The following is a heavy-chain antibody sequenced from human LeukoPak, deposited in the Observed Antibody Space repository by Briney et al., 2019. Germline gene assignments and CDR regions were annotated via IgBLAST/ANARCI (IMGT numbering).Heavy chain of an antibody. J-gene: IGHJ2*01. V-gene: IGHV4-59*01. CDR2: IYYSGST. CDR1: GGSISSYY. CDR3: ARSPGYCSGGSCSYWYFDL. D-gene: IGHD2-15*01. Sequence: PSEALSLTCTVSGGSISSYYWSWIRQPPGKGLEWIGYIYYSGSTNYNPSLKSRVTISVDTSKNQFSLKLSSVTAADTAVYYCARSPGYCSGGSCSYWYFDLWGRGTLVTVSS.